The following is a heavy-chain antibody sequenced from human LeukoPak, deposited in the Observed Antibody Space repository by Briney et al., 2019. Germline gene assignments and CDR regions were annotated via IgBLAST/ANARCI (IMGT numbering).Heavy chain of an antibody. Sequence: GGSLRLSCAASGFTFSSYAMSWVRQAPGKGLEWVSAIRGSGGSTYYADSVKGRFTISRDNSKNTLYLQMNSLRAEDTAVYYCAKGGYYGSGRGMGEYYFDYWGQGTLVTVSS. CDR1: GFTFSSYA. CDR2: IRGSGGST. J-gene: IGHJ4*02. CDR3: AKGGYYGSGRGMGEYYFDY. D-gene: IGHD3-10*01. V-gene: IGHV3-23*01.